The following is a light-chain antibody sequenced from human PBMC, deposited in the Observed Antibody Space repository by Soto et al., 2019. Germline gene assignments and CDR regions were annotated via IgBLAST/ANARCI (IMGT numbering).Light chain of an antibody. CDR3: QQYST. CDR1: QSISSW. V-gene: IGKV1-5*03. Sequence: DIPMTQSPSTLSASVGDRVTITCRASQSISSWLAWYQQKPGKAPKLLIYKASSLESGVPSRFSGSGSGTEFTLTMSSLQPDDFATYYCQQYSTFGQGTKVEIK. CDR2: KAS. J-gene: IGKJ1*01.